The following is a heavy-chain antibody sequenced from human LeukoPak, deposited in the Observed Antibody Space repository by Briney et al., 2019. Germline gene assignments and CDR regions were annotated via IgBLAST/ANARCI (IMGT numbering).Heavy chain of an antibody. CDR3: ARVSISMVRGVIIRYDWFDP. Sequence: PSGTLSLTCAVSGGSISSYYWSWIRQPPGKGLEWIGYIYYSGSTSYNPSLTSRVTISLDTSKNQFSLKLSSVTAADTAVYYCARVSISMVRGVIIRYDWFDPWGQGTLVTVSS. CDR2: IYYSGST. J-gene: IGHJ5*02. CDR1: GGSISSYY. V-gene: IGHV4-59*01. D-gene: IGHD3-10*01.